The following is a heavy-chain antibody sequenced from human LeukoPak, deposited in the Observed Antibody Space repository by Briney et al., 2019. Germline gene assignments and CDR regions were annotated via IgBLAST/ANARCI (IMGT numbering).Heavy chain of an antibody. Sequence: AASVKVSCKASGYTLTSYYMHWVRQAPGQGLEWMAIISPSGGSTFYAQKFQGRVTMTRDMSTSTVYMELSSLRSEDTAVYCCARGLASYMDVWGKGTTVTVSS. CDR1: GYTLTSYY. CDR2: ISPSGGST. V-gene: IGHV1-46*01. J-gene: IGHJ6*03. CDR3: ARGLASYMDV. D-gene: IGHD2-21*01.